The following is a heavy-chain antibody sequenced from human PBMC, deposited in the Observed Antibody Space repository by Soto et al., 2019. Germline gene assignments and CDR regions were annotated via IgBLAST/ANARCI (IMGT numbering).Heavy chain of an antibody. J-gene: IGHJ6*02. CDR1: GFIFSTYS. Sequence: QVQLVESGGGVVQPGRSLRLSCAASGFIFSTYSMHWVRQAPGKGLEWVAIISHDGGDKYYADSVKGRFTISRDNSKNTLDLQMSSLNIEDTAVYYCARDGVRGNYYGMDVWGQGTAVTVSS. CDR2: ISHDGGDK. V-gene: IGHV3-30*14. D-gene: IGHD1-1*01. CDR3: ARDGVRGNYYGMDV.